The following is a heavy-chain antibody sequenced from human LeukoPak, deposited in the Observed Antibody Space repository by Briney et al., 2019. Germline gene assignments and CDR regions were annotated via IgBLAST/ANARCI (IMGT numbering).Heavy chain of an antibody. CDR2: IYGGGST. Sequence: GGSLRLSCAASGFTVSSNYMSWVRQAPGKGLEWVSVIYGGGSTYYADSVKGRFTISRDNSKNTLYLQMNSLRPEDTAVYYCARVYGVNFDYWGQGTLVTVSS. CDR1: GFTVSSNY. CDR3: ARVYGVNFDY. V-gene: IGHV3-53*01. D-gene: IGHD4-17*01. J-gene: IGHJ4*02.